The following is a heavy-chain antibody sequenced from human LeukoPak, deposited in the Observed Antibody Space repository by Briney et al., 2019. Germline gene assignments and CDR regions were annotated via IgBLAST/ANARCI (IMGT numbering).Heavy chain of an antibody. Sequence: GGSLRLSCAASGFTFSSYWMSWVRQAPGKGLEWVANIKQDGSEKYYVDSVKGRFTISRDNSKNTLYLQMNSLRAEDTAVYYCARDYGDYDVDYWGQGTLVTVSS. CDR2: IKQDGSEK. J-gene: IGHJ4*02. CDR1: GFTFSSYW. V-gene: IGHV3-7*01. CDR3: ARDYGDYDVDY. D-gene: IGHD4-17*01.